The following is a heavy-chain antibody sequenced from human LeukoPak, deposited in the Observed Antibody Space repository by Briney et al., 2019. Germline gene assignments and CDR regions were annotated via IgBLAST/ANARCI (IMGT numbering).Heavy chain of an antibody. CDR2: SYTTGST. Sequence: SDTLSLTCTVSGGSIGSYYWSWIRQPAGKGLEWIGRSYTTGSTNYNPSLKSRVTMSLDTSKNQLSLNLSSVTAADTTVYYCARSGGSGFQLDSWGQGTLVTVSS. V-gene: IGHV4-4*07. D-gene: IGHD1-26*01. J-gene: IGHJ4*02. CDR1: GGSIGSYY. CDR3: ARSGGSGFQLDS.